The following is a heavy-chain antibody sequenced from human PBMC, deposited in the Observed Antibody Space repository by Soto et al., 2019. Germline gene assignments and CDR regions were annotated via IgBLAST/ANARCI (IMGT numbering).Heavy chain of an antibody. D-gene: IGHD6-13*01. V-gene: IGHV1-69*13. Sequence: SVKVSCKASGGTFSGYAISWVRQAPGQGLEWMGGIIPIFGTANYAQKFQGRVTITADESTSTAYMELSSLRSEDTAVYYCARVLAAAGTGWFDPWGQGTLVTVSS. CDR1: GGTFSGYA. J-gene: IGHJ5*02. CDR2: IIPIFGTA. CDR3: ARVLAAAGTGWFDP.